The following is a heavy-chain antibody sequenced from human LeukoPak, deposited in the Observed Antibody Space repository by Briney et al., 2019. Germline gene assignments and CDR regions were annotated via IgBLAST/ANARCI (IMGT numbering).Heavy chain of an antibody. CDR3: ARGSGNAMGNY. CDR1: GYTFTGYY. J-gene: IGHJ4*02. V-gene: IGHV1-2*02. D-gene: IGHD5-12*01. Sequence: ASVKLSRKASGYTFTGYYMHWMRQAPGQGLELMGWINPNSGGTNYEQKFQGRVTMTRDTSISTAYMELSRLRSDDAAVYYCARGSGNAMGNYWGQGTLVTVSS. CDR2: INPNSGGT.